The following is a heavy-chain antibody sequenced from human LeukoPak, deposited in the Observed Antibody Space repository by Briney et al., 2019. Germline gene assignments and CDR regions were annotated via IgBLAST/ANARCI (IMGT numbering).Heavy chain of an antibody. CDR3: ARDLEWLIFDY. Sequence: SETLSLTCTVSGGSISSYYWSWIRQPPGKGLEWIGYIYYSGSTNYNPSLKSRVTISVDTSKNQFSLKLSPVTAADTAVYYCARDLEWLIFDYWGQGTLVTVSS. CDR1: GGSISSYY. V-gene: IGHV4-59*01. CDR2: IYYSGST. D-gene: IGHD6-19*01. J-gene: IGHJ4*02.